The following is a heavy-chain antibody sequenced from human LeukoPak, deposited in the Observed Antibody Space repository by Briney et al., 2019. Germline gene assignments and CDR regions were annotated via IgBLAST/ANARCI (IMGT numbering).Heavy chain of an antibody. J-gene: IGHJ4*02. CDR3: ASGHYYDSSGYPRPFDY. V-gene: IGHV1-69*06. D-gene: IGHD3-22*01. Sequence: SVQSSCKASGGTFSSYAISWVRQAPGQGLEWMVGIIPIFGTANYAQKFQGRVTITADKSTSTAYMELSSLRSEDTAVYYCASGHYYDSSGYPRPFDYWGQGTLVTVSS. CDR1: GGTFSSYA. CDR2: IIPIFGTA.